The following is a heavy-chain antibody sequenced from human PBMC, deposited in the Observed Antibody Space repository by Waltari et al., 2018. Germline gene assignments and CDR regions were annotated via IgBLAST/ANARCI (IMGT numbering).Heavy chain of an antibody. J-gene: IGHJ3*02. CDR2: IYYSGST. D-gene: IGHD5-18*01. V-gene: IGHV4-59*12. CDR1: GGSISSYY. Sequence: QVQLQESGPGLVKPSETLSLTCTVSGGSISSYYWSWIRQPPGKGLEWIGYIYYSGSTNYNPSLKSRVTISVDTSKNQFSLKLSSVTAADTAVYYCASRLWSPLRRAFDIWGQGTMVTVSS. CDR3: ASRLWSPLRRAFDI.